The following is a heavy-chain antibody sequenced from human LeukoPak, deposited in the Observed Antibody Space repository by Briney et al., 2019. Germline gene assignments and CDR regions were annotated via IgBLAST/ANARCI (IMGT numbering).Heavy chain of an antibody. J-gene: IGHJ4*02. Sequence: ASVKVSCKASGYTFTSYDINWVRQAPGQGLEWMGWISAYNGNTNYAQKLQGRVTMTTDTSTSTAYMELRSLRSDDTAVYYCARVCGGSYRGLGYYFDYWGQGTLVTVSS. CDR2: ISAYNGNT. D-gene: IGHD1-26*01. CDR1: GYTFTSYD. V-gene: IGHV1-18*01. CDR3: ARVCGGSYRGLGYYFDY.